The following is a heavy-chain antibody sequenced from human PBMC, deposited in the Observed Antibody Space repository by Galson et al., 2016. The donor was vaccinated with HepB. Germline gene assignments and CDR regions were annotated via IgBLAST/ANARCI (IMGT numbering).Heavy chain of an antibody. J-gene: IGHJ4*02. CDR1: RFNFSNYG. V-gene: IGHV3-30*18. CDR3: AKDLGQLMIQALEK. Sequence: SLRLSCAASRFNFSNYGMHWVRQAPGKGLEWVAFISYDGYERYYADSVTGRFTISRDNSKNTLSLQMNSLRTDDTAVYSCAKDLGQLMIQALEKWGQGTLVTVSS. D-gene: IGHD5-18*01. CDR2: ISYDGYER.